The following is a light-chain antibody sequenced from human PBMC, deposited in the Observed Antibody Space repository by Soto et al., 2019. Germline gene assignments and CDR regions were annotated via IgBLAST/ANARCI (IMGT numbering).Light chain of an antibody. CDR3: AAWDDSLNGWV. V-gene: IGLV1-44*01. CDR1: TSNIGTNA. CDR2: TNN. Sequence: QSVLTQPPSASGTPGQRVTISCSGSTSNIGTNAVNWFHQVPGTASKLLIHTNNQRPSGVPDRFSGSKSGTSASLAISGLQSEDEADYYCAAWDDSLNGWVYGGGTKVTVL. J-gene: IGLJ3*02.